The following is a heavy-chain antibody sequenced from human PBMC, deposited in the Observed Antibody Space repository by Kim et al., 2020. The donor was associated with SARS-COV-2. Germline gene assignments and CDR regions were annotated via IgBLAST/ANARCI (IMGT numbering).Heavy chain of an antibody. CDR1: GFTFDDYA. D-gene: IGHD3-9*01. V-gene: IGHV3-9*01. J-gene: IGHJ4*02. CDR3: AKAPIMSRYFDWLLGYYFDY. Sequence: GGSLRLSCAASGFTFDDYAMHWVRQAPGKGLEWVSGISWNSGSIGYADSVKGRFTISRDNAKNSLYLQMNSLRAEDTALYYCAKAPIMSRYFDWLLGYYFDYWGQGTLVTVSS. CDR2: ISWNSGSI.